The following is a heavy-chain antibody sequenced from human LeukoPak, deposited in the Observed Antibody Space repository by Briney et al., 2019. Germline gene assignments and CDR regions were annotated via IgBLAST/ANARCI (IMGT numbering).Heavy chain of an antibody. CDR1: GYTFTGYY. CDR3: ASVGSSDYHWGF. J-gene: IGHJ4*02. Sequence: ASVKVSCKASGYTFTGYYMHWVRQAPGQGLEWMGWINPKSGGTKYAQNFQGRVTMTRDTSISTAYMELSRLRSDDTAVYFCASVGSSDYHWGFWGQGTLVTVSS. V-gene: IGHV1-2*02. CDR2: INPKSGGT. D-gene: IGHD4-17*01.